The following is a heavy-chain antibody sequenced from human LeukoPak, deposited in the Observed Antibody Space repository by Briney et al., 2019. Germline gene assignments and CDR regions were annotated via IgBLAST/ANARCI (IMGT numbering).Heavy chain of an antibody. D-gene: IGHD3-22*01. J-gene: IGHJ2*01. CDR3: ARPARGSTMITINWYFDL. CDR1: GYTFTGYY. Sequence: GASVKVSCKASGYTFTGYYMHWVRQAPGQGLEWMGWINPNSGGTNYAQKFQVRVTMTRDTSISTVYMELSSLRSEDTAVYYCARPARGSTMITINWYFDLWGRGTLVTVSS. V-gene: IGHV1-2*02. CDR2: INPNSGGT.